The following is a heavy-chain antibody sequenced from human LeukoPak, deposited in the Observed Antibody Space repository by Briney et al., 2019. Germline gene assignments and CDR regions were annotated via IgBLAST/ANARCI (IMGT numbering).Heavy chain of an antibody. CDR1: GFTFSSYA. D-gene: IGHD6-25*01. CDR2: ISGSGGST. CDR3: AKDKRAIKAYYFDY. J-gene: IGHJ4*02. Sequence: PGGSLRLSCAASGFTFSSYAMSWVRQAPGKGLEWVSAISGSGGSTYYADSVKGRFTISRDNSTNTLYLQMNSLRAEDTAVYYCAKDKRAIKAYYFDYWGQGTLVTVSS. V-gene: IGHV3-23*01.